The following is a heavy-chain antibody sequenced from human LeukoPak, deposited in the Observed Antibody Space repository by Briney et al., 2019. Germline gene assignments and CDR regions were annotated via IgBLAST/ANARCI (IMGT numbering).Heavy chain of an antibody. D-gene: IGHD2-21*01. J-gene: IGHJ4*02. CDR2: ISVSGNT. CDR3: AKAPVTTCSGAYCYPFDY. CDR1: GFTLSSYA. Sequence: GGSLRLSCAASGFTLSSYAMSWVRQAPGKGLEWVSAISVSGNTYHADSVKGRFTISRDSSKNTLYLQMNRLRAEDAAVYHCAKAPVTTCSGAYCYPFDYWGQGTLVTVSS. V-gene: IGHV3-23*01.